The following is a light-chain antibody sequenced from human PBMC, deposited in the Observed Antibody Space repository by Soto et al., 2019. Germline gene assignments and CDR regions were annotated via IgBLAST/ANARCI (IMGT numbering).Light chain of an antibody. CDR3: QQYDNWLRT. V-gene: IGKV3-20*01. CDR1: QSVSSSY. J-gene: IGKJ1*01. CDR2: GAS. Sequence: EIVLTQSPGTLSLSPGERATLSCRASQSVSSSYLAWYQQTPGQAPRLLIYGASSRATGIPDRFSGSGSGTDFTLTISRLEPEDFAVYYCQQYDNWLRTFGQGTKVEIK.